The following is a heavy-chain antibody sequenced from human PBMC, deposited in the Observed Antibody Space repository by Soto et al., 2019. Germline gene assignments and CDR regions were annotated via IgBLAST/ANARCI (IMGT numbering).Heavy chain of an antibody. CDR2: ISGDGNRI. D-gene: IGHD3-9*01. Sequence: EVQLLESGGDSVQPGGSLRLSCAASGFPFSSYWMHWVRHTPGKGLEWVSRISGDGNRIYYADSVTGRFTVSRDKAKNTPSLQMSGLGAEDTAVYYLAREDYGLFTGYNNDHWGQGTLVSVSS. V-gene: IGHV3-74*01. J-gene: IGHJ4*02. CDR1: GFPFSSYW. CDR3: AREDYGLFTGYNNDH.